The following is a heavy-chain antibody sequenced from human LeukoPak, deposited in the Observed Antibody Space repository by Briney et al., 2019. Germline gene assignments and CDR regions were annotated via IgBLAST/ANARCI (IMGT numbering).Heavy chain of an antibody. V-gene: IGHV3-30*07. D-gene: IGHD6-19*01. Sequence: DSVKGRFTISRDNSKNSLYLQMNSLRAEDTAVYYCARDRKWLLTFDYWGQGTLVTVSS. CDR3: ARDRKWLLTFDY. J-gene: IGHJ4*02.